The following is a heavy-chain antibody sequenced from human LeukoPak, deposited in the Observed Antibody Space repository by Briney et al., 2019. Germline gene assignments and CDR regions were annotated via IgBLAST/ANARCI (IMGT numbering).Heavy chain of an antibody. CDR1: GYTFTSYA. D-gene: IGHD3-16*02. CDR2: INPNSGGT. J-gene: IGHJ4*02. V-gene: IGHV1-2*02. CDR3: ARSYDYVWGSYRSYYFDY. Sequence: ASVKVSCKASGYTFTSYAMNWVRQAPGQGLEWMGWINPNSGGTNYAQKFQGRVTMTRDTSISTAYMELSRLRSDDTAVYYCARSYDYVWGSYRSYYFDYWGQGTLVTVSS.